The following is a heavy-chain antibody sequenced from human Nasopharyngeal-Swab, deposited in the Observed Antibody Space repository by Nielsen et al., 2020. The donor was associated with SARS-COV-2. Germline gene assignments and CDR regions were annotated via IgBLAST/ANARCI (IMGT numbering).Heavy chain of an antibody. J-gene: IGHJ4*02. CDR2: ISGTSIST. CDR1: GFTFSSYA. D-gene: IGHD3-3*01. Sequence: GESLKISCAASGFTFSSYAMSWVRQAPGKGLEWVSAISGTSISTYYGDSVKGRFTISRDNSKNTLYLQMNSLSAEDTAIYYCAKEGDFWSGSNNYFDYWGQGTLVTVSS. CDR3: AKEGDFWSGSNNYFDY. V-gene: IGHV3-23*01.